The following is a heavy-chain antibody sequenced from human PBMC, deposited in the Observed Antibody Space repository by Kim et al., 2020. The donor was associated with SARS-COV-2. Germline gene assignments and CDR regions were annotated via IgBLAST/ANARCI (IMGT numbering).Heavy chain of an antibody. CDR2: IIPILGIA. D-gene: IGHD3-3*01. CDR1: GGTFSSYA. CDR3: ATDIYDFWSGSDY. J-gene: IGHJ4*02. Sequence: SVKVSCKASGGTFSSYAISWVRQAPGQGLEWMGRIIPILGIANYAQKFQGRVTITADKSTSTAYMELSSLRSEDTAVYYCATDIYDFWSGSDYWGQGTLVTVSS. V-gene: IGHV1-69*04.